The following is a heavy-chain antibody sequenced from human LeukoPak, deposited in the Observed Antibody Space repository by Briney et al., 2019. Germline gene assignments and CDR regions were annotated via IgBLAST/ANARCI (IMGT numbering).Heavy chain of an antibody. CDR2: ISSSGSTI. CDR3: AKYGDGYNFGY. D-gene: IGHD5-24*01. CDR1: GFTFSNSW. Sequence: GGSLRLSCAASGFTFSNSWMTWVRQAPGKGLEWVSYISSSGSTIYYADSVKGRFTISRDNAKNSLYLQMNSLRAEDTAVYYCAKYGDGYNFGYWGQGTLVTVSS. V-gene: IGHV3-11*01. J-gene: IGHJ4*02.